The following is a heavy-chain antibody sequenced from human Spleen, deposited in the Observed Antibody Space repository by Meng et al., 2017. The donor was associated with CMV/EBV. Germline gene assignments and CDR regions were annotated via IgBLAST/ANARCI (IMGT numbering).Heavy chain of an antibody. CDR1: VSRNC. J-gene: IGHJ5*02. CDR2: IYSGGST. CDR3: EREENRVAVAGTGWFEP. V-gene: IGHV3-53*01. D-gene: IGHD6-19*01. Sequence: VSRNCKAWVRQAPEEGMEWVSVIYSGGSTYCADSVKGRSTIYGDNSRNTLYLQMSSQGAEDTAVYYCEREENRVAVAGTGWFEPWSQGTLVTVSS.